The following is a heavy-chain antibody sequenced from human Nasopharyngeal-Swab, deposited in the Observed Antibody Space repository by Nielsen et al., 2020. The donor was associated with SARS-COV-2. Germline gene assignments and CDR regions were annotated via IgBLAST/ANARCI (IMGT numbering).Heavy chain of an antibody. Sequence: WIRQPPGKGLEWIWEINHSGSTNYNPSLKSRVTISVDTSKNQFSLKLSSVTAADTTVYYCARVGVNRYNWNYKGWFDPWGQGTLVTVSS. CDR3: ARVGVNRYNWNYKGWFDP. CDR2: INHSGST. J-gene: IGHJ5*02. V-gene: IGHV4-34*01. D-gene: IGHD1-7*01.